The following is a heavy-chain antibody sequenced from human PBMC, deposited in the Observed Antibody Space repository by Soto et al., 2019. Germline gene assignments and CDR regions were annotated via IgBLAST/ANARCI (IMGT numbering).Heavy chain of an antibody. Sequence: GGSLRLSCAASGFSFSSYAMNWVRQAPGKGLEWVSVISGSGGSTYYADSVKGRFTISRDNSKNTLYLQMNSLRVEDTAVYYCASRSSGWYFDYWGQGTLVTVSS. V-gene: IGHV3-23*01. CDR3: ASRSSGWYFDY. D-gene: IGHD6-19*01. CDR2: ISGSGGST. J-gene: IGHJ4*02. CDR1: GFSFSSYA.